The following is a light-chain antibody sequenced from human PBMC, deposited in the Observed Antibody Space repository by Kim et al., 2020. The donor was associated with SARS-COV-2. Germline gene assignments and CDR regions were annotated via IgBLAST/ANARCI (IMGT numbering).Light chain of an antibody. V-gene: IGLV1-51*01. CDR1: SSNIGNNY. Sequence: GQKVSISCSGSSSNIGNNYVSWYQQPPGTAPQLLIYANNKRPSGIPDRFSGSKSGTSATLGITGLQTGDEADYYCGTWDSSLSVYVFGTGTRSPS. CDR2: ANN. CDR3: GTWDSSLSVYV. J-gene: IGLJ1*01.